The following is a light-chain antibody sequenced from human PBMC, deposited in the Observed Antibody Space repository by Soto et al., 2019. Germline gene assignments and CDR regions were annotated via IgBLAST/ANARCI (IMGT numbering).Light chain of an antibody. J-gene: IGKJ4*01. CDR3: QQYGSSPALT. CDR2: GAS. V-gene: IGKV3-20*01. Sequence: VMTQSPGTLSLSPGERATLSCRASQSVSSSYLAWYQQKPGQAPRLLIYGASSRATGIPDRFSGSGSGTDFTLTISRLEPEDFAVYYCQQYGSSPALTFGGGTKVDIK. CDR1: QSVSSSY.